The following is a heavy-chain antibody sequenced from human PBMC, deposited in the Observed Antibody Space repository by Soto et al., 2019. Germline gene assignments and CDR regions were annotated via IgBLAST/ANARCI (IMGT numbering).Heavy chain of an antibody. J-gene: IGHJ5*02. Sequence: QVQLVQSGAEVKKPGSSVKVSCKASGGTFSIYTISWVRQAPGQGLKWMGGSANSAQKFQGRLTVTADESTSTVYLELSSLTSEDTAVYYCAREGPPDIAWFDPWGQGTLVSVSS. V-gene: IGHV1-69*01. CDR2: GSA. D-gene: IGHD2-15*01. CDR1: GGTFSIYT. CDR3: AREGPPDIAWFDP.